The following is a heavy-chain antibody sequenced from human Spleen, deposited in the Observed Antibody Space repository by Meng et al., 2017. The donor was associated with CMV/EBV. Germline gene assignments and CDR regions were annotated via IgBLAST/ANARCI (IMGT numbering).Heavy chain of an antibody. CDR3: ARDRGIHDYVDFD. J-gene: IGHJ4*02. D-gene: IGHD4-17*01. CDR1: GGSISSLNW. Sequence: CTVSGGSISSLNWWSWVRQSPGKGLEWIGEIYHSGGTNYNPSLKSRVTISVDESKNQFSLKLSSVTAADTAVYYCARDRGIHDYVDFDWGQGTLVTVSS. CDR2: IYHSGGT. V-gene: IGHV4-4*02.